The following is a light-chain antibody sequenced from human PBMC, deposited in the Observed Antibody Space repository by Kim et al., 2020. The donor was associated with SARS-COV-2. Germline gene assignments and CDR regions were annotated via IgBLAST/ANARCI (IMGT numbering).Light chain of an antibody. CDR2: GDI. CDR3: QSYDNRLSGYV. Sequence: RVTFTCTETSTNIGTGYEVYWDRQLPGKAPKLLICGDINRPSGVPDRFSGSKSGTSASLAISGLQTEDEADYYCQSYDNRLSGYVFGTGTKVTVL. V-gene: IGLV1-40*01. CDR1: STNIGTGYE. J-gene: IGLJ1*01.